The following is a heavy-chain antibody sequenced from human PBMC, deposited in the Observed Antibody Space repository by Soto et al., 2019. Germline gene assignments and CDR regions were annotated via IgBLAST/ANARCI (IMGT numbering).Heavy chain of an antibody. CDR1: GYTFTSYG. CDR2: ISAYNGNT. CDR3: ARDYFDILTCYYVEPHLRDY. Sequence: ASVKVSCKASGYTFTSYGSSWVRQAPGQGLEWMGWISAYNGNTNYAQKLQGRVTMTTDTSTSTAYMELRSLRSDDTAVYYCARDYFDILTCYYVEPHLRDYWGRGSLVTVSS. V-gene: IGHV1-18*01. D-gene: IGHD3-9*01. J-gene: IGHJ4*02.